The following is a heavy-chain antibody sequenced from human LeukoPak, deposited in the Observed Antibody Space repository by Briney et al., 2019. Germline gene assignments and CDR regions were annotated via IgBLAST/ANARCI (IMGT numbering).Heavy chain of an antibody. CDR3: ARDAPYYDILTGYPSFFDY. Sequence: SETLSLTRTVSGGSISSYYWSWIRQPAGKGLEWIGRIYTSGSTNYNPSLKSRVTMSVDTSKNQFSLKLSSVTAADTAVYYCARDAPYYDILTGYPSFFDYWGQGTLVTVSS. D-gene: IGHD3-9*01. J-gene: IGHJ4*02. V-gene: IGHV4-4*07. CDR1: GGSISSYY. CDR2: IYTSGST.